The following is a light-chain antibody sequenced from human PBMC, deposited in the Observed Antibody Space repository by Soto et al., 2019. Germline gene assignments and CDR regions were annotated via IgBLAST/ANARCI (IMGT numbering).Light chain of an antibody. V-gene: IGKV3-15*01. Sequence: EIVMTQSPATLSVSPGERATLSCRASQSVSTNLAWYQQKPGQSPRLLIYGASTRATGIPARFSGSGSETEFTLTISSLQSADVAVYYCQQYTNWPPYTFGQGTNLEIK. J-gene: IGKJ2*01. CDR3: QQYTNWPPYT. CDR2: GAS. CDR1: QSVSTN.